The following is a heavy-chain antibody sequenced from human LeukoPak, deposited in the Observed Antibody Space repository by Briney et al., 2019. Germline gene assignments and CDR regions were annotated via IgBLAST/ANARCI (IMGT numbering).Heavy chain of an antibody. CDR2: TYYSGST. J-gene: IGHJ6*02. CDR3: ARDRVSLGYYGMDV. V-gene: IGHV4-59*01. D-gene: IGHD7-27*01. CDR1: GGSISSYY. Sequence: SETLSLTCTVSGGSISSYYWGWIRQPPGKGLEWIGYTYYSGSTNYNPSLKSRVTISVDTSKNQFSLKLSSVTAADTAVYYCARDRVSLGYYGMDVWGQGTTVTVSS.